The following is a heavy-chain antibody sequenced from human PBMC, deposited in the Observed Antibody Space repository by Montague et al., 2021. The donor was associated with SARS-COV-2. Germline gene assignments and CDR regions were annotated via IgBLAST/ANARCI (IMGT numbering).Heavy chain of an antibody. Sequence: SLRLSCAASGFTFSSYSMNWVRQAPGKGLEWVSSISSSSYIYYADSVTGRFTISRDNAKNSLYLQMNSLRAEDTAVYYCARYGTNYYDSSGFIDYWGQGTLVTVSS. V-gene: IGHV3-21*01. CDR1: GFTFSSYS. CDR3: ARYGTNYYDSSGFIDY. CDR2: ISSSSYI. D-gene: IGHD3-22*01. J-gene: IGHJ4*02.